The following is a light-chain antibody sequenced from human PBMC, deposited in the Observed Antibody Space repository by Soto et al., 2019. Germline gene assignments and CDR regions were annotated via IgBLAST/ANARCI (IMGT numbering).Light chain of an antibody. CDR1: QTVNRNY. CDR3: QQYIDSPRT. V-gene: IGKV3-20*01. CDR2: GVS. Sequence: EIVLTQSPGTLALSLGDGATLSCRANQTVNRNYLAWYHQKPGQPPRLLIYGVSNRAIGVPDRFSGDGSGTEFTLTIVRLEPDDFGTYYCQQYIDSPRTFGQGTRVEVK. J-gene: IGKJ1*01.